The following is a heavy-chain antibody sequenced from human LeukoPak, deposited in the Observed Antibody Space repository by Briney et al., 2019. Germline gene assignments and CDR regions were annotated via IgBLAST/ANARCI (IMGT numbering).Heavy chain of an antibody. Sequence: GGSLRLSCAACGFTFDDYGMSWVRQAPGKGLEWVSVIYSGGSTYYADFVKGRFTISRDNSKNTLYLQMNSLRAEDTAVYYCARGGPAAGRFDYWGQGTLVTVSS. CDR2: IYSGGST. CDR3: ARGGPAAGRFDY. V-gene: IGHV3-66*01. D-gene: IGHD6-13*01. CDR1: GFTFDDYG. J-gene: IGHJ4*02.